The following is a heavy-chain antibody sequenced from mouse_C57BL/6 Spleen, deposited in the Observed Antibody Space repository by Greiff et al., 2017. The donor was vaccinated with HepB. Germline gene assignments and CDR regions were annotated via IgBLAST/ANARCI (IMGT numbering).Heavy chain of an antibody. CDR2: IDPSDSYT. Sequence: QVQLQQPGAELVKPGASVKLSCKASGYTFTSYWMHWVKQRPGQGLEWIGEIDPSDSYTNYNQKFKGKSTLTVDKSSSTAYMQLSSLTSEDSAVYYCARSESKYYAMDYWGQGTSVTVSS. CDR3: ARSESKYYAMDY. J-gene: IGHJ4*01. CDR1: GYTFTSYW. D-gene: IGHD2-5*01. V-gene: IGHV1-69*01.